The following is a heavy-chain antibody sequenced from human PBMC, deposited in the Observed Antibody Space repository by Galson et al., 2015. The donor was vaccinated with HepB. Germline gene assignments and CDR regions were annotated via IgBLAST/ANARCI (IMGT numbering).Heavy chain of an antibody. Sequence: SLRLSCAASGFTFSSYSMNWVHQAPGKGPEWVSSISSSSSYIYYADSVKGRFTISRDNAKNSLYLQMNSLRAEDTAVYYCARDAAAAGYDYWGQGTLVTVSS. V-gene: IGHV3-21*01. CDR1: GFTFSSYS. J-gene: IGHJ4*02. CDR3: ARDAAAAGYDY. CDR2: ISSSSSYI. D-gene: IGHD6-13*01.